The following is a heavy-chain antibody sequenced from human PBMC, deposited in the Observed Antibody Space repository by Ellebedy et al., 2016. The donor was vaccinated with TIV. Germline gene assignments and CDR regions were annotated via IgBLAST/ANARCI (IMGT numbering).Heavy chain of an antibody. J-gene: IGHJ4*02. CDR2: SSGYNGNT. CDR3: ARTAVPGYFDY. Sequence: AASVKVSCKASGYNLRQYDFTWVRQAPGQGLEWMGWSSGYNGNTEYAQQIQGRVTMTTDTYTSTAYMELRSLRSDDTAIYYCARTAVPGYFDYWGQGTLVTVSS. CDR1: GYNLRQYD. D-gene: IGHD3-9*01. V-gene: IGHV1-18*04.